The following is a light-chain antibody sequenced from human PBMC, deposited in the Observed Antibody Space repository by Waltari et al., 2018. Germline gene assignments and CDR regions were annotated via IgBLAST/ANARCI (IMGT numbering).Light chain of an antibody. Sequence: EIVLTQSPAPLSLSPGERANLYCRASQSVSSSLAWYQHKPGQSPRLLIYDASNRATGIPARFSGSGSGTDFTLTISSLEPEDFAVYYCQQRSNWPPVVTFGQGTRLEIK. CDR3: QQRSNWPPVVT. CDR1: QSVSSS. CDR2: DAS. J-gene: IGKJ5*01. V-gene: IGKV3-11*01.